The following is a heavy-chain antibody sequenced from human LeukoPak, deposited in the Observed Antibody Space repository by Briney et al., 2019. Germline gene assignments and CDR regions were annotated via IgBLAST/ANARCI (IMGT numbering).Heavy chain of an antibody. Sequence: SETLSLTCTVSGGSISSYYWSWIRQPPGKGLEWIGSIYYSGSTYYNPSLKSRVTISVDTSKNQFSLKLSSVTAADTAVYYCASSDNSSGYYYFDYWGQGTLVTVSS. CDR1: GGSISSYY. J-gene: IGHJ4*02. CDR3: ASSDNSSGYYYFDY. D-gene: IGHD3-22*01. V-gene: IGHV4-39*01. CDR2: IYYSGST.